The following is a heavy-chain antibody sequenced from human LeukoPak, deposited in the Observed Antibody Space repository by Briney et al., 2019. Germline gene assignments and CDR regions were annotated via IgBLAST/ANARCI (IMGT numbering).Heavy chain of an antibody. D-gene: IGHD1-26*01. CDR1: GFTLSNYW. Sequence: GGSLRLSCAASGFTLSNYWMHWVRQAPGKGPVWVSRINPDGSRIDYAESVRGRFTISRESAKNTLYLQMNSLRAEDTAVYYCSRDFVGADDYWGQGTLVTVSS. V-gene: IGHV3-74*01. CDR2: INPDGSRI. J-gene: IGHJ4*02. CDR3: SRDFVGADDY.